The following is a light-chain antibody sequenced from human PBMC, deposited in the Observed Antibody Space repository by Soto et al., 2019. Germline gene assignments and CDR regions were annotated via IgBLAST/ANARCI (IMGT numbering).Light chain of an antibody. CDR1: QSVSSY. J-gene: IGKJ5*01. CDR2: DAS. CDR3: QQRSKGTPLT. V-gene: IGKV3-11*01. Sequence: IVLPQYPATLSLSPGERATLSCRASQSVSSYLAWYQQKPGQAPRLLIYDASNRATGIPARFSGSGSRTDFTLTISSLEPEDFAVYYCQQRSKGTPLTFGQGTRLEI.